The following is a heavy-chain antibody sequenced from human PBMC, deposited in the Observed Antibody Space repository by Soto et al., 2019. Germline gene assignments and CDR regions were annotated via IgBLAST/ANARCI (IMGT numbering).Heavy chain of an antibody. J-gene: IGHJ3*02. CDR2: IWYDGSNK. V-gene: IGHV3-33*01. CDR3: QRDRGKHSRDAFDI. D-gene: IGHD3-10*01. Sequence: GGSLRLSCAASGFTFSSYGMHWVRQAPGKGLERVAVIWYDGSNKYYADSVKGRFTISRDNSKNTLYLQMNSLRAEDTAVYYCQRDRGKHSRDAFDIWGQGTMVTVSS. CDR1: GFTFSSYG.